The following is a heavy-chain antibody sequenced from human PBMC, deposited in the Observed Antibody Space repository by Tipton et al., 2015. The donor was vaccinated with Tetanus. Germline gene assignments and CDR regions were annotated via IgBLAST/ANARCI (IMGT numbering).Heavy chain of an antibody. D-gene: IGHD3-9*01. CDR1: GGSFSGYH. CDR2: INHSGYT. Sequence: TLSLTCAVYGGSFSGYHWSWIRQSPGKGLEWIGEINHSGYTSYNPSLKSRVTISVDKAKNQFSLKLTSVTAADTAVYYCARATEHDIMTGYDNWGPGTQVTVSS. CDR3: ARATEHDIMTGYDN. V-gene: IGHV4-34*01. J-gene: IGHJ4*02.